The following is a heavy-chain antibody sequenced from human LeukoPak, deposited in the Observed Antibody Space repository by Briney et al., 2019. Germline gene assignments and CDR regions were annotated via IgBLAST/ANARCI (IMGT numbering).Heavy chain of an antibody. J-gene: IGHJ4*02. CDR3: ARGDTAMAYFDY. Sequence: SETLSLTCTVSGGSISSYYWSWIRQPPGKGLEWIGYIYYSGSTNYNPSLKSRDTISVDTSKNQFSLKLSSVTAADTAVYYCARGDTAMAYFDYWGQGTLVTVSS. CDR1: GGSISSYY. V-gene: IGHV4-59*01. CDR2: IYYSGST. D-gene: IGHD5-18*01.